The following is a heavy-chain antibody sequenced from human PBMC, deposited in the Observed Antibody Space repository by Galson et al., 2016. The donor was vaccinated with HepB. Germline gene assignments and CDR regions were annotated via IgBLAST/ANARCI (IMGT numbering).Heavy chain of an antibody. CDR1: GGSISSGDYY. Sequence: LTCPFSGGSISSGDYYWSWIRQHPGKGLEWIGYISYSGSTYYNPSLKSRVTISVDTSKTQFSLKLSSVTAADTAVYYCARVGRLDFWSGFYVPPFDFWGQGTLVTVSS. J-gene: IGHJ4*02. D-gene: IGHD3-3*01. V-gene: IGHV4-31*03. CDR3: ARVGRLDFWSGFYVPPFDF. CDR2: ISYSGST.